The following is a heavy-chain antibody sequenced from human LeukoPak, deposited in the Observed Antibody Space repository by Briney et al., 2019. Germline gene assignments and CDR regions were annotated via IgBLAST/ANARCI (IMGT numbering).Heavy chain of an antibody. CDR1: GGSISSSNW. J-gene: IGHJ4*02. V-gene: IGHV4-4*02. D-gene: IGHD6-13*01. CDR3: ARVGAGAYYFDY. Sequence: KASETLSLTCAVSGGSISSSNWWSWVRQPPGKGLEWIGEIYHSGSTNYNPSLKSRVTISVDKSKNQFSLKLSSVTAADTAVYYCARVGAGAYYFDYWGQGTLVTVSS. CDR2: IYHSGST.